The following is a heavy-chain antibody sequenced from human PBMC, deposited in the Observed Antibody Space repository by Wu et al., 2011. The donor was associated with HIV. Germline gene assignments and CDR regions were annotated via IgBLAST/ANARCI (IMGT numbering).Heavy chain of an antibody. CDR2: ISAYNGDT. Sequence: QVQLVQSGAEVRSLGSVKVSARLWLHLYNYAIHWVRQAPGQGLEWMGWISAYNGDTNYAQKLQDRVTMTTDTSTSTAYMELRSLRSDDTAVYYCARDGSSAQLDLYYNHMDVWGKGTTVTVSS. CDR1: LHLYNYA. D-gene: IGHD6-6*01. J-gene: IGHJ6*03. V-gene: IGHV1-18*01. CDR3: ARDGSSAQLDLYYNHMDV.